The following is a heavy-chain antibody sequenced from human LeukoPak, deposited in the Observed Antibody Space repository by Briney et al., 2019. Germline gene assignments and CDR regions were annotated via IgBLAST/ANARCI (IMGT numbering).Heavy chain of an antibody. D-gene: IGHD1-1*01. CDR1: GFTFSSYW. J-gene: IGHJ4*02. CDR3: ARDDWNSY. CDR2: IKTDGSIT. V-gene: IGHV3-74*01. Sequence: PGGSLRLSCAASGFTFSSYWMCWVRQDPGKGLAWVSCIKTDGSITAYAGSVKGRFTISRDNAKNTLYLQMNSLRADDTAVYYCARDDWNSYWGQGTLVTVSS.